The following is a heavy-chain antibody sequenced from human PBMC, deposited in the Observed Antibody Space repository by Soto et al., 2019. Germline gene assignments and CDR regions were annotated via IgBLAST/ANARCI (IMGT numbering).Heavy chain of an antibody. D-gene: IGHD2-15*01. Sequence: QITLKESGPTLVKPTQTLTLTCTFSGFSLSTSGVGVGWIRQPPGKALEWLALIYWDDDKRYSPSLKSRLTIPKATSKTQVSLTMPNMDPVATATYYGAPSLLEYCGGGSSYPNWFAPWGQGTLVTVSS. V-gene: IGHV2-5*02. CDR3: APSLLEYCGGGSSYPNWFAP. CDR1: GFSLSTSGVG. CDR2: IYWDDDK. J-gene: IGHJ5*02.